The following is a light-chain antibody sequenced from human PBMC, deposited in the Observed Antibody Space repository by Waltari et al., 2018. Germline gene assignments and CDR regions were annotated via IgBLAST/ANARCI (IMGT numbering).Light chain of an antibody. CDR2: RNN. Sequence: SVLTQPPSASGTPGQRVTTSCSGPSSHIGTTYVTLFPPVPGAAPKLLIYRNNQRPSGVPDRFSGSKSGTSASLAISGLRSEDEADYYCAAWDDSLSRWLLGGGTKLTVL. J-gene: IGLJ3*02. CDR3: AAWDDSLSRWL. CDR1: SSHIGTTY. V-gene: IGLV1-47*01.